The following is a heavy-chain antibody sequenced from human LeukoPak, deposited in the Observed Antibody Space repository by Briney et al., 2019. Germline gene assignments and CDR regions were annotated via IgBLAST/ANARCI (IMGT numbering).Heavy chain of an antibody. CDR2: ISNSGGST. D-gene: IGHD1/OR15-1a*01. J-gene: IGHJ4*02. V-gene: IGHV3-23*01. CDR3: ARSWNSLDN. CDR1: GFTFSSYA. Sequence: GGSLRLSCAASGFTFSSYAMSWVRQAPGKGLEWVSVISNSGGSTFYADSVKGRFTISRDNSKNTLYLQMNSLRAEDTAVYYCARSWNSLDNWGQGTLVTVSS.